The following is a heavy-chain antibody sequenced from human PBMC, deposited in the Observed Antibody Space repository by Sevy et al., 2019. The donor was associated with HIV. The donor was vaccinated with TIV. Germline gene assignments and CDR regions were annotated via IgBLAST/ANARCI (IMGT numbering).Heavy chain of an antibody. CDR3: AGSYYDSSAYYYLLGDDAFDI. CDR1: GYTFTSYG. CDR2: ISAYNGYT. Sequence: ASVKVSCKASGYTFTSYGISWVRQAPGQGLEWMGWISAYNGYTNYAQKLQGRVTMTTDTSTSTAFMEVRSLRSDDTAVYYWAGSYYDSSAYYYLLGDDAFDIWGQGTMVTVSS. D-gene: IGHD3-22*01. V-gene: IGHV1-18*04. J-gene: IGHJ3*02.